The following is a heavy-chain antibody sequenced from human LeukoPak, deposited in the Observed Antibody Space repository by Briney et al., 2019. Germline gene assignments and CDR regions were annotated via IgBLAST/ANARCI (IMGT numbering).Heavy chain of an antibody. CDR3: ARYSYGRGTLDY. D-gene: IGHD5-18*01. J-gene: IGHJ4*02. CDR1: GGSVSSGSYY. Sequence: SETLSLTCTVSGGSVSSGSYYWSWIRQPPGKGLEWIGYIYYSGSTNDNPSLKSRVTISVDTSKNQFSLKLSSVTAADTAVYYCARYSYGRGTLDYWGQGTLVTVSS. V-gene: IGHV4-61*01. CDR2: IYYSGST.